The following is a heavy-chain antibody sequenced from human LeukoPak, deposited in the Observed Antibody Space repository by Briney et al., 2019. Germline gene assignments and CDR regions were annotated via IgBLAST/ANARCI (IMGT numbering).Heavy chain of an antibody. Sequence: ASVKVSCKASGGTSSTYTITWVRQAPGQGLEWMGGIIPIFRTPNYAQKFQGRVTITTDESTSTAYMELSSLKSDDTAIDYCARVDRYYFYLDVWGKGTTVTVSS. CDR3: ARVDRYYFYLDV. J-gene: IGHJ6*03. CDR1: GGTSSTYT. CDR2: IIPIFRTP. V-gene: IGHV1-69*05.